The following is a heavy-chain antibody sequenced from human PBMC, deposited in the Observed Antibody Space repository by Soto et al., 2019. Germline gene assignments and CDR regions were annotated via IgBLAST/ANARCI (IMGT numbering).Heavy chain of an antibody. V-gene: IGHV5-10-1*01. D-gene: IGHD6-13*01. CDR3: ARHTTMVYALLMYRAAAGYYGMDV. Sequence: GESLKISCKGSGYSFTSYWISWVRQMPGKGLEWMGRIDPSDSYTNYSPSFQGHVTISADKSISTAYLQWSSLKASDTAMYYCARHTTMVYALLMYRAAAGYYGMDVWGQGTPVTVSS. J-gene: IGHJ6*02. CDR1: GYSFTSYW. CDR2: IDPSDSYT.